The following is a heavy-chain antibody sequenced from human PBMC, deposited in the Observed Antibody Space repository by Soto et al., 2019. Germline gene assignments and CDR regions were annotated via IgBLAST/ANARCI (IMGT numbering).Heavy chain of an antibody. D-gene: IGHD3-22*01. Sequence: SETLSLTCAVSGGSISSGGYSWSWIRQPPGKGLEWIGYIYHSGSTYYNPSLKSRVTISVDRSKNQFSLKLSSVTAADTAVYYCARQEGSYYDSGGFYSAVDYWGQGTLVTVSS. J-gene: IGHJ4*02. V-gene: IGHV4-30-2*01. CDR3: ARQEGSYYDSGGFYSAVDY. CDR2: IYHSGST. CDR1: GGSISSGGYS.